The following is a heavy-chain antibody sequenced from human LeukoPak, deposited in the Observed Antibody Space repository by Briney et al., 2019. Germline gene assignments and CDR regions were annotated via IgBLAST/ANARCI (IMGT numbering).Heavy chain of an antibody. V-gene: IGHV4-59*08. D-gene: IGHD6-19*01. CDR3: ARLGSSRQWLVEGYYFDY. CDR1: GGSISSYY. CDR2: IYYSGST. J-gene: IGHJ4*02. Sequence: PSETLSLTCTVSGGSISSYYWSWIRQPPGKGLEWIGYIYYSGSTNYNPSPKSRVTISVDTSKNQFSLKLSSVTAADTAVYYCARLGSSRQWLVEGYYFDYWGQGTLVTVSS.